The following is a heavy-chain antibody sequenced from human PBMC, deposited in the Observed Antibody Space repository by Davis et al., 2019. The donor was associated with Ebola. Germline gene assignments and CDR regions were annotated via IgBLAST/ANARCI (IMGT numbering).Heavy chain of an antibody. CDR2: IKQDGSEK. D-gene: IGHD3-3*01. CDR3: ARFSQYYYYGMDV. CDR1: GFTFSSYW. J-gene: IGHJ6*02. Sequence: GESLKISCAASGFTFSSYWMSWVRQAPGKGLEWVANIKQDGSEKYYADSVKGRFTISRDNAKNSLYLQMNSLRAEDTALYYCARFSQYYYYGMDVWGQGTTVTVSS. V-gene: IGHV3-7*03.